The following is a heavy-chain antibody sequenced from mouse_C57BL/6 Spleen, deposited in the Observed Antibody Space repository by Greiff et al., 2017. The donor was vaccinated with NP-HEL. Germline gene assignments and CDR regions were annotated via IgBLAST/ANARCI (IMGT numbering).Heavy chain of an antibody. CDR2: IYPGDGDT. CDR3: ARDGLYYYGSSYAMDY. Sequence: VQLQQSGPELVKPGASVKISCKASGYAFSSSWMNWVKQRPGKGLEWIGRIYPGDGDTNYNGKFKGKATLTADKSSSTAYMQLSSLTSEDSAVYFCARDGLYYYGSSYAMDYWGQGTSVTVSS. V-gene: IGHV1-82*01. J-gene: IGHJ4*01. D-gene: IGHD1-1*01. CDR1: GYAFSSSW.